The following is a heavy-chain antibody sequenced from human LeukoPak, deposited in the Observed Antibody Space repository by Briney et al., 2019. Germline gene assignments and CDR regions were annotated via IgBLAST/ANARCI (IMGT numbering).Heavy chain of an antibody. CDR2: IVVDSGNT. V-gene: IGHV1-58*01. J-gene: IGHJ6*04. D-gene: IGHD3-10*01. Sequence: SVKVSCKASGFTFTTSDVRWVRQARGQRLEWIGWIVVDSGNTNYAQRFQERVTITRDMSTSTAYMELSSLRSEDTAVYYCAAESRFDYCSGSYYGMDVWGKGTTVTVSS. CDR3: AAESRFDYCSGSYYGMDV. CDR1: GFTFTTSD.